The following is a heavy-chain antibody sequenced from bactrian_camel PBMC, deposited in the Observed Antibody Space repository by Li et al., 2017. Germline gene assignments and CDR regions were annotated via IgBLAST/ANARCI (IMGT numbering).Heavy chain of an antibody. CDR2: TTDTETT. D-gene: IGHD2*01. J-gene: IGHJ6*01. CDR1: GLRFSKHT. V-gene: IGHV3S30*01. Sequence: SWGSLVQPGGSLKLSCSVSGLRFSKHTMTWVRQAPGKGLEWVAATTDTETTYYANSVKGRFTISKDNAKRTLYLQMDGLKPEDTAMYYCAAEIQSSGLCRVYLLGDFGYRGQGTQVTVS. CDR3: AAEIQSSGLCRVYLLGDFGY.